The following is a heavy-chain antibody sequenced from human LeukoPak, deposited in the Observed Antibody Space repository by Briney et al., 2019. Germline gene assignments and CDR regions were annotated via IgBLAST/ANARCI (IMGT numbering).Heavy chain of an antibody. CDR1: GFTFSISA. J-gene: IGHJ6*04. Sequence: PGGSLRLSCAASGFTFSISAMNWFRQAPGKGLEWVSYISSSSNTIYYADSVKGRFTISRGNAKNSLYLQMNSLRAEGTAVYYCAELGITMIGGVWGKGTTVTISS. D-gene: IGHD3-10*02. CDR3: AELGITMIGGV. CDR2: ISSSSNTI. V-gene: IGHV3-48*04.